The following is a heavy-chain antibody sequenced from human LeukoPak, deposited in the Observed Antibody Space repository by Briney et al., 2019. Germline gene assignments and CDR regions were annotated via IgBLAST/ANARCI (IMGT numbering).Heavy chain of an antibody. CDR3: ARDWYYDFWSGPNNYYYYGMDV. D-gene: IGHD3-3*01. CDR2: INPNSGGT. Sequence: ASVKVPCKASGYTFTGYYMHWVRQAPGQGLEWMGWINPNSGGTNYAQKFQGRVTMTRDTSISTAYMELSRLRSDDTAVYYCARDWYYDFWSGPNNYYYYGMDVWGQGTTVTVSS. V-gene: IGHV1-2*02. J-gene: IGHJ6*02. CDR1: GYTFTGYY.